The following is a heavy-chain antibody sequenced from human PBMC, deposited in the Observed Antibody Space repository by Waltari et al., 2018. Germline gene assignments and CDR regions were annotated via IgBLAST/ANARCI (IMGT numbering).Heavy chain of an antibody. D-gene: IGHD2-15*01. V-gene: IGHV3-53*01. J-gene: IGHJ3*01. CDR3: VRPLTPYSFDAFDL. CDR2: IYSGGTT. Sequence: EVQLMESGGGLIQPGGSLRLSCVVSGFTVNTYYMSWVRQAPGRGAECVSVIYSGGTTYYADSVKGRFTVTRDDSKNTVYLQMSSLIVDDTAVYFCVRPLTPYSFDAFDLWGQGTVVTVSS. CDR1: GFTVNTYY.